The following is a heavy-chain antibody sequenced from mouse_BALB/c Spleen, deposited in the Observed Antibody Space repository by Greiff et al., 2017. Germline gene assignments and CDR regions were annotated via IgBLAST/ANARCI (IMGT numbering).Heavy chain of an antibody. D-gene: IGHD2-3*01. V-gene: IGHV1S135*01. CDR2: IDPYNGGT. CDR1: GYAFTSYN. J-gene: IGHJ3*01. Sequence: VQLQQSGPELVKPGASVKVSCKASGYAFTSYNMYWVKQSHGKSLEWIGYIDPYNGGTSYNQKFKGKATLTVDKSSSTAYMHLNSLTSEDSAVYYCARRKDYDGYYPRFAYWGQGTLVTVSA. CDR3: ARRKDYDGYYPRFAY.